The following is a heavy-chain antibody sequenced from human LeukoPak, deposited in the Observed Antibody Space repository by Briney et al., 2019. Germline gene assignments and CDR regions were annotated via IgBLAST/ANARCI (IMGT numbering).Heavy chain of an antibody. Sequence: PGGSLRLSCAASGFTFSSYGMHWVRQAPGKGLEGVAVIWYVGSNKYYAASVKGRFTISRDNSKNTLYLQMNNLRAEDTAVYYCAKPLRPIWVGEFDAFDIWGQGTMVTVSS. D-gene: IGHD3-10*01. CDR3: AKPLRPIWVGEFDAFDI. J-gene: IGHJ3*02. CDR2: IWYVGSNK. V-gene: IGHV3-33*06. CDR1: GFTFSSYG.